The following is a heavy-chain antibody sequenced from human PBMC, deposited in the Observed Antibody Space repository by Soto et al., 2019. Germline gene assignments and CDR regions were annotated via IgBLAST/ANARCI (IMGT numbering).Heavy chain of an antibody. J-gene: IGHJ4*02. D-gene: IGHD2-2*01. V-gene: IGHV3-23*01. Sequence: EVQLLGSGGGLVQPGGSLRLSCTASGFTFSRYAMSWVRQAPGKGLEWVSTISDSGSTYYAESVKGRLTISRDNSKHTLYLQMNSLRAEDTAVYYCAKGGLGDCSTTSCLFNFDYWGLGALVTVSS. CDR3: AKGGLGDCSTTSCLFNFDY. CDR2: ISDSGST. CDR1: GFTFSRYA.